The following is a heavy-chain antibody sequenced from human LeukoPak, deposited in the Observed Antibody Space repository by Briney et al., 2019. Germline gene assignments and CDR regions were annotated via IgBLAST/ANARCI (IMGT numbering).Heavy chain of an antibody. CDR2: IYHSGST. CDR1: GYSISSGYY. CDR3: AKERNRYSSSWYLLDP. Sequence: PSETLSLTCTLSGYSISSGYYWGWIRQPPGKGLEWIGSIYHSGSTYYNPSLKSRVTISVDTSKNQFSLKLSSVTAADTAVYYCAKERNRYSSSWYLLDPWGQGTLVTVSS. D-gene: IGHD6-13*01. V-gene: IGHV4-38-2*02. J-gene: IGHJ5*02.